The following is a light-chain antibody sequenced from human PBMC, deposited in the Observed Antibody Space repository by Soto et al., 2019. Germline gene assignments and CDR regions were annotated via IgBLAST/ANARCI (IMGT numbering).Light chain of an antibody. CDR1: RSVTSY. CDR3: QQRSNWPYT. Sequence: EIVLTQSPATLSLSPGERATLSGRASRSVTSYLAGYKQKPVQAPRPLIDDPSNRATGIPARFSGSGSGTDFTLTISSLEPEDFAVYYCQQRSNWPYTFGQGTKLEIK. V-gene: IGKV3-11*01. CDR2: DPS. J-gene: IGKJ2*01.